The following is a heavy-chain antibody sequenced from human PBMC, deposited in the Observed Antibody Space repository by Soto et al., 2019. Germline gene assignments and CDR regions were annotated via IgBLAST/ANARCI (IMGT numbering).Heavy chain of an antibody. Sequence: PGEYLKISCKGSGYSFTTSWIGWVRQMHGKGLEWMGVIYPGDSDTRYNPSFQGRGTISADKSISTAYLQWNSLKASDTAVYYCARDYNDFWSGHFDYWGQGALVTVSS. CDR2: IYPGDSDT. D-gene: IGHD3-3*01. V-gene: IGHV5-51*01. CDR3: ARDYNDFWSGHFDY. J-gene: IGHJ4*02. CDR1: GYSFTTSW.